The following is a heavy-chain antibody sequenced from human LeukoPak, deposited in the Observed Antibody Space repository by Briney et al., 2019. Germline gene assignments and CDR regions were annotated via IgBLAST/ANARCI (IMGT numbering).Heavy chain of an antibody. CDR3: ARTLLYCSGGSCHEEWNGMDV. J-gene: IGHJ6*04. CDR2: ISYDGSNK. D-gene: IGHD2-15*01. V-gene: IGHV3-30*04. CDR1: GFTFSSYA. Sequence: GGSLRLSCAASGFTFSSYAMHWVRQAPGKGLEWVAVISYDGSNKYYADSVKGRFTISRDNSKNTLYLQMNSLRAEDTAVYYCARTLLYCSGGSCHEEWNGMDVWGKGTTVTVSS.